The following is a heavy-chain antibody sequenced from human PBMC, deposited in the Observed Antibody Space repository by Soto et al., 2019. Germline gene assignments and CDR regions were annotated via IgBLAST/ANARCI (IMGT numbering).Heavy chain of an antibody. J-gene: IGHJ5*02. Sequence: ASVKVSCKASGYTFTSYGISWVRQAPGQGLEWMGWISAYNGNTNYAQKLQGRVTMTTDTSTSTAYMELRSLRSDDTAVYYCARDLGTFVLMGYANSYRFEPRGQGPLVSVSS. CDR2: ISAYNGNT. CDR3: ARDLGTFVLMGYANSYRFEP. D-gene: IGHD2-8*01. V-gene: IGHV1-18*04. CDR1: GYTFTSYG.